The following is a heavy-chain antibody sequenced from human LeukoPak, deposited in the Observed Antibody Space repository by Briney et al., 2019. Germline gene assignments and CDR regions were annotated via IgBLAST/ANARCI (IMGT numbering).Heavy chain of an antibody. V-gene: IGHV1-2*02. Sequence: ASVKVSCKTSGVTFSSYAISWVRQAPGQGLEWMGWINPNSGGTKYAQKFQGRVTMTRDTSISTAYMELSRLRSDDTAVYYCARIRDGYNDAYDIWGQGTMVTVSS. D-gene: IGHD5-24*01. CDR3: ARIRDGYNDAYDI. CDR1: GVTFSSYA. CDR2: INPNSGGT. J-gene: IGHJ3*02.